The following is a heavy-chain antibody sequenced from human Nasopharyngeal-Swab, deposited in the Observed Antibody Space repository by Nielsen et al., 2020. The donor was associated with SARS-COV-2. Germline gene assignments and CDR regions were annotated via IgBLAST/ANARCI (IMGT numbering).Heavy chain of an antibody. Sequence: WVRQAPGQGLEWMGWINPNSGGTNYAQKFQGRVTMTRDTSISTAYMELSRLRSDDTAVYYCARDKERTTLVDRDFDYWGQGTLVTVSS. CDR3: ARDKERTTLVDRDFDY. CDR2: INPNSGGT. J-gene: IGHJ4*02. D-gene: IGHD4-23*01. V-gene: IGHV1-2*02.